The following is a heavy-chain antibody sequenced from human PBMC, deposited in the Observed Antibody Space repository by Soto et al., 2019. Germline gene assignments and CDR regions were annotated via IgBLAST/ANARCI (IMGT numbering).Heavy chain of an antibody. V-gene: IGHV3-33*01. J-gene: IGHJ4*02. Sequence: PGGSLRLSCTAAGFHFNVVGMQWVRQSPDKGLEWVATIWANGNNKYYADFVKGRFTISRDNSKNTQSLQMNDLRAEDTAVYYCARDGVGATTYFGYLDYWSQGTLVTVSS. CDR2: IWANGNNK. CDR1: GFHFNVVG. D-gene: IGHD1-26*01. CDR3: ARDGVGATTYFGYLDY.